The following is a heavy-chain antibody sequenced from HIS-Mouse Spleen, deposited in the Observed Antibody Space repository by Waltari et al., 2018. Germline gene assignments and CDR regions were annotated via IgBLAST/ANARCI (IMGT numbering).Heavy chain of an antibody. CDR1: GGSISCSSYY. J-gene: IGHJ2*01. CDR3: AREIPYSSSWYDWYFDL. CDR2: IYYSGST. Sequence: LQLQESGPGLVTPSETLSLTCTVSGGSISCSSYYWGWIRQPPGKGLEWIGSIYYSGSTYYNPSLKSRVTISVDTSKNQFSLKLSSVTAADTAVYYCAREIPYSSSWYDWYFDLWGRGTLVTVSS. D-gene: IGHD6-13*01. V-gene: IGHV4-39*07.